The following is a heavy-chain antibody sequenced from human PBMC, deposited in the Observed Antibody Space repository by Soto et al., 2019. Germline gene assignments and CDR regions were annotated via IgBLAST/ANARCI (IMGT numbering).Heavy chain of an antibody. CDR1: GYIFTNYS. J-gene: IGHJ4*02. D-gene: IGHD6-13*01. V-gene: IGHV1-18*01. Sequence: QVQLVQSEAEVKKPGASVKVSCKASGYIFTNYSLSWVRQAPGQGLEWMAWISPYDGNTHYAQNLQGRVTVTTDTSTSTAYMELRSLRSDDTAVYFCARDDRAAAAGTTYYFDYWGQGTLVTVSS. CDR2: ISPYDGNT. CDR3: ARDDRAAAAGTTYYFDY.